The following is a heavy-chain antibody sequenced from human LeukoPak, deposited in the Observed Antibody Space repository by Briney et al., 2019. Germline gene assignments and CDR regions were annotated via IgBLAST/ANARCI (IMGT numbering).Heavy chain of an antibody. Sequence: GGSLRLSCAASGFTFSSYWMSWVRQAPGKGLEWVASIERDGSEKNYLDSVKGRFTISRDNAKSSLYLEMSSLRAEDTAVYYCARDRSTNDYWGQGTLVTVSS. CDR3: ARDRSTNDY. D-gene: IGHD2-2*01. V-gene: IGHV3-7*03. CDR2: IERDGSEK. CDR1: GFTFSSYW. J-gene: IGHJ4*02.